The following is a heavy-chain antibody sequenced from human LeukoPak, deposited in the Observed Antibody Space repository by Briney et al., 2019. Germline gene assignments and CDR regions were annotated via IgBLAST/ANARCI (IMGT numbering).Heavy chain of an antibody. CDR1: GYSFTSFW. CDR3: ARQRLRGISYFGF. D-gene: IGHD3-10*01. J-gene: IGHJ4*02. Sequence: GESLRISCKGSGYSFTSFWIGWVRQMPGKGLEWMGIIYPGDSDTRYSPSFQGQVTISADKSINTAYLQWSSLKASDTAMYYCARQRLRGISYFGFWGQGTLVTVSS. V-gene: IGHV5-51*01. CDR2: IYPGDSDT.